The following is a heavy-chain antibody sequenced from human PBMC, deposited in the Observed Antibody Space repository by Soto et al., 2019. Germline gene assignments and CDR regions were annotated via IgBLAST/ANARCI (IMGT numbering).Heavy chain of an antibody. CDR1: GGSISSGDYY. Sequence: SETLSLTCTVSGGSISSGDYYWSWIRQPPGKGLEWIGYIYYSGSTHYNPSLKSRVTISVDTSKNQFSLKLSSVTAADTAVYYCATFIAVAGKSDYWGQGTLVTVSS. V-gene: IGHV4-30-4*01. D-gene: IGHD6-19*01. J-gene: IGHJ4*02. CDR3: ATFIAVAGKSDY. CDR2: IYYSGST.